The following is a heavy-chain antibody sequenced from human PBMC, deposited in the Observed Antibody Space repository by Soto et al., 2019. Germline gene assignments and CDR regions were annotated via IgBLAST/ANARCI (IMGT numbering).Heavy chain of an antibody. V-gene: IGHV6-1*01. Sequence: PSQTLSLTCAISGDSVSSNSAAWNWIRQSPSRGLEWLGRTYYRSKWYNDYAGSVKSRITINPDTSKNRFSLQLNSLTPEDAAVYYCARGAFREFGTFDVWGQGTMVTVSS. CDR3: ARGAFREFGTFDV. D-gene: IGHD1-26*01. CDR2: TYYRSKWYN. CDR1: GDSVSSNSAA. J-gene: IGHJ3*01.